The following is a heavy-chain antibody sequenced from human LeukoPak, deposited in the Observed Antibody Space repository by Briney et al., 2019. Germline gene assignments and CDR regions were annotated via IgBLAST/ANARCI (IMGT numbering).Heavy chain of an antibody. CDR1: GYTFTSYD. CDR2: MNPISGNT. D-gene: IGHD2-15*01. V-gene: IGHV1-8*01. Sequence: ASVKVSCKASGYTFTSYDISWVRQATGQGLEWVGWMNPISGNTGYAQKFQGRVTMTRSTSISTAYMELSSLRSEDTAVYYCARPYCSGGDCLRYFDLWGRGTLITVSS. J-gene: IGHJ2*01. CDR3: ARPYCSGGDCLRYFDL.